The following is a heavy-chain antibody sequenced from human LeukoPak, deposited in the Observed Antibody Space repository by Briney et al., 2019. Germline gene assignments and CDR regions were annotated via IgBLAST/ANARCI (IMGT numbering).Heavy chain of an antibody. Sequence: SQTLSLTCTVSGGSISSGSYYWRWIRQPAGKGLEWIGRIYTSGSTNYNPSLKSRVTISVDTSKNQFSLKLSSVTAADTAVYYCARTQYDFWSGTYYFDYWGQGTLVTVSS. CDR2: IYTSGST. CDR3: ARTQYDFWSGTYYFDY. J-gene: IGHJ4*02. CDR1: GGSISSGSYY. V-gene: IGHV4-61*02. D-gene: IGHD3-3*01.